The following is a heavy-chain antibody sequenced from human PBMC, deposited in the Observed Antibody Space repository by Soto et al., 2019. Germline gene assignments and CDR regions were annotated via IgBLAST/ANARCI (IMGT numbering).Heavy chain of an antibody. CDR3: ARETGYYGSSGYYRGGYYFDY. D-gene: IGHD3-22*01. CDR2: TYYRSKWYN. V-gene: IGHV6-1*01. Sequence: SQTLSLTCVISGDSVSSNSAAWNWIRQSPSRGLEWLGRTYYRSKWYNDYAVSVKSRITINPDTSKNQFSLQLNSVTPEDTAVYYCARETGYYGSSGYYRGGYYFDYWGQGTLVTVS. J-gene: IGHJ4*02. CDR1: GDSVSSNSAA.